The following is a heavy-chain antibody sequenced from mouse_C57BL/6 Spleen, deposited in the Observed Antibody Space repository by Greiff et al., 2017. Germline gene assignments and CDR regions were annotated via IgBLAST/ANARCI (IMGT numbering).Heavy chain of an antibody. CDR2: FYTGSGSI. D-gene: IGHD1-1*01. V-gene: IGHV1-62-2*01. Sequence: VQLQQSGAELVKPGASVKLSCKASGYTFTEYTIHWVKQGPGQGLEWIGWFYTGSGSIKYDEKFKDKATLSADKAYSTVYMELSRLTSEDSPVFFCARPEESHYYGSSFWSAYWGQGTLVTVSA. CDR3: ARPEESHYYGSSFWSAY. J-gene: IGHJ3*01. CDR1: GYTFTEYT.